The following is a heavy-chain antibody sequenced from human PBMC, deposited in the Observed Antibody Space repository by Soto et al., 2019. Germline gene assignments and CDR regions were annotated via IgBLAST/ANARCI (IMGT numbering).Heavy chain of an antibody. CDR1: GFTFSTYW. V-gene: IGHV3-74*01. J-gene: IGHJ6*03. CDR2: INGDGSTT. D-gene: IGHD3-9*01. Sequence: SLRLSCAASGFTFSTYWMHWVRQAPGKGLVWVSRINGDGSTTSHADSVKGRFTISRDNAKSTLYLQMNSLRAEETAVYYWARDQELVGYMDVSGKGSRVTVSS. CDR3: ARDQELVGYMDV.